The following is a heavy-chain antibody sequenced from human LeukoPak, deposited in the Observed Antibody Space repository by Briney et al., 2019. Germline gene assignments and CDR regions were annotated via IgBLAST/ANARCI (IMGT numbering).Heavy chain of an antibody. V-gene: IGHV3-74*01. Sequence: GGSLRLSCAASGFTFSPYWMHWVRQGPGKGLVRVSRINNDGSSTIYADSVKGRFTISRDNAKNTLDLQMDSLRAEDTAVYYCARGGGNHAFDVWGQGTMVTVSS. J-gene: IGHJ3*01. D-gene: IGHD4-23*01. CDR3: ARGGGNHAFDV. CDR2: INNDGSST. CDR1: GFTFSPYW.